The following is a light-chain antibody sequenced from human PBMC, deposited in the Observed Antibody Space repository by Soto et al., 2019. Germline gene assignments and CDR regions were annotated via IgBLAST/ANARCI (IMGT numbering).Light chain of an antibody. CDR3: QQYGTSPLT. CDR1: QSVSSSN. V-gene: IGKV3-20*01. Sequence: EIVLTQSPGTLSLSPGERATLSCMASQSVSSSNLAWYQQKSGQAPRLLIYSANSRATGIPDRFSGSGSGTDFTLTISRLEPEDFAVYYCQQYGTSPLTFGGGTKVEIK. J-gene: IGKJ4*01. CDR2: SAN.